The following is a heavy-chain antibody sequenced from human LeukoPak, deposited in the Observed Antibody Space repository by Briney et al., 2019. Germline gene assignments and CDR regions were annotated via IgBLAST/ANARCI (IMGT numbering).Heavy chain of an antibody. CDR1: GYTFTGYY. D-gene: IGHD3-16*02. CDR3: ARSTMGFGGVIAARAGLDY. V-gene: IGHV1-2*02. J-gene: IGHJ4*02. CDR2: INPNSGGT. Sequence: ASVKVSCKASGYTFTGYYMHWVRQAPGQGLEWMGWINPNSGGTNYAQKFQGRVTMTRDTSISTAYMELSRLRSDDTAVYYCARSTMGFGGVIAARAGLDYWGQGALVTVPS.